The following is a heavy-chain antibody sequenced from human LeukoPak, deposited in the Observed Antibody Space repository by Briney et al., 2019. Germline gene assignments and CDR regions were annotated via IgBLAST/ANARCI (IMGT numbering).Heavy chain of an antibody. V-gene: IGHV3-48*01. D-gene: IGHD3-10*01. CDR1: GFTFSSYS. J-gene: IGHJ6*02. Sequence: PGGSLRLSCAASGFTFSSYSMNWVRQAPGKGLEWLSYISSSSNTIYYADSVKGRFTISRDNAKNSLSLQMDSLRVEDTAVYYCARDRGPQSYYYYGMDVWGQGTTVTVSS. CDR3: ARDRGPQSYYYYGMDV. CDR2: ISSSSNTI.